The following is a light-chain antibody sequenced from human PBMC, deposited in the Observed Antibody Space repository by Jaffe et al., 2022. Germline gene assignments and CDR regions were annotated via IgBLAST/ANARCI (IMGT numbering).Light chain of an antibody. V-gene: IGLV3-9*01. Sequence: SYELTQPPSVSVALGQTARITCGGERLGSENVHWYQQKSGQAPVLVIYRDSDRPSEIPERFSGSNSGTTATLTISRAQAGDEADYYCQVWHNSTTYVFGSGTKVTVL. CDR1: RLGSEN. CDR3: QVWHNSTTYV. CDR2: RDS. J-gene: IGLJ1*01.